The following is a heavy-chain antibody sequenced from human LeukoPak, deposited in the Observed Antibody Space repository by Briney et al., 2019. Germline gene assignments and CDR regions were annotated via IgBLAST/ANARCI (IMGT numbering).Heavy chain of an antibody. CDR2: ISSTSGSTI. CDR1: RSTFSSYE. D-gene: IGHD2-2*01. J-gene: IGHJ4*02. Sequence: AGSLTPSCALSRSTFSSYEMNCDRQAPGKGLEWVSYISSTSGSTIYYADSVKGRFTISRDNAKNSLYLQMNSLRAEDTAVYYCARRYCSSTSCLLDYWGQGTLVTVSS. V-gene: IGHV3-48*03. CDR3: ARRYCSSTSCLLDY.